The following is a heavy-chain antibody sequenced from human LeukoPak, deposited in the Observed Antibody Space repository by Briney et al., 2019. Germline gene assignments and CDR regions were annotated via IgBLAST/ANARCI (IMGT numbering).Heavy chain of an antibody. D-gene: IGHD3-22*01. J-gene: IGHJ4*02. Sequence: SETLSLTCTVSVGSIRSYYWSWIRQPPEKGLEWIGYIYYSGSTNYNPSLKSRVTISVDTSKNQFSLKLSSVTAADTAVYYCARGGGSTDYYDSSGYFWGQGTLVTVSS. CDR3: ARGGGSTDYYDSSGYF. V-gene: IGHV4-59*01. CDR2: IYYSGST. CDR1: VGSIRSYY.